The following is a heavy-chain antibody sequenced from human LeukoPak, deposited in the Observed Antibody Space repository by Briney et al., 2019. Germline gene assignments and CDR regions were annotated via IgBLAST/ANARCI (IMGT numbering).Heavy chain of an antibody. D-gene: IGHD2-21*02. CDR2: INWNGGST. V-gene: IGHV3-20*04. Sequence: GGSLRLSRAASGFTFEDYGMSWVRQAPGKGLEWVSGINWNGGSTGYADSVKGRFTISRDNAKKSLYLKMNNLRGEDTALYYCVRDYCGGDCYPFDYWGQGTLVTVSS. CDR3: VRDYCGGDCYPFDY. CDR1: GFTFEDYG. J-gene: IGHJ4*02.